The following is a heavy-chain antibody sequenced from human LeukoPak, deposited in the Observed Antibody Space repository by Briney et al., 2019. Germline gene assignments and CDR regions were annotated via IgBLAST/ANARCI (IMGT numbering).Heavy chain of an antibody. J-gene: IGHJ4*02. CDR1: GFSFGSYG. CDR3: AKDLGGCTNDLCSYYFDH. V-gene: IGHV3-33*03. Sequence: GTSLRLSCVGSGFSFGSYGMNWVRQAPGKGLEWLAVIWYNGNKKYYSDSVQGRSTISRDTSKNTLFLQMNSLRAEDTAVYYCAKDLGGCTNDLCSYYFDHWGQGNLVTVSS. D-gene: IGHD2-8*01. CDR2: IWYNGNKK.